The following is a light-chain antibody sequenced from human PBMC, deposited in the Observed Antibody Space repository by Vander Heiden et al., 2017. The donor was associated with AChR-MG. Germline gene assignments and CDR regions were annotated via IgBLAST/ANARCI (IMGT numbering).Light chain of an antibody. CDR2: VEGSGRY. Sequence: QPVVTPSSSASPSLGSSVTPTRALSHGDSLYLIARHQHQPGKARRYLMKVEGSGRYNKGSGVPDRFSGSSSGADRYLTISNLQSEDEADYYCETGDRNIRVFGGGTELTVL. CDR1: HGDSLYL. V-gene: IGLV4-60*03. J-gene: IGLJ3*02. CDR3: ETGDRNIRV.